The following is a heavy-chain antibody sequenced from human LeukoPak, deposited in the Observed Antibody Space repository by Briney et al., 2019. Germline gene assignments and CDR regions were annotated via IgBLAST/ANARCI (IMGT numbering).Heavy chain of an antibody. D-gene: IGHD7-27*01. V-gene: IGHV3-30*02. CDR3: ARDLNWALDY. Sequence: PGGSLRLSCAASGFTLSTYGIQWVRQAPGKGLEWVALIQHDGNGKYFADSVKGRFTISRDMSRNTVYLQMNTLKTEDTAIYYCARDLNWALDYWGQGTLVTVSS. J-gene: IGHJ4*02. CDR1: GFTLSTYG. CDR2: IQHDGNGK.